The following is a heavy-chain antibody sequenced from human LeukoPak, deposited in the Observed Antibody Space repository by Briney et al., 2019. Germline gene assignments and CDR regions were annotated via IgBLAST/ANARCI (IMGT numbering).Heavy chain of an antibody. CDR1: GFTFKISA. CDR2: ISGSGDST. D-gene: IGHD2-2*01. CDR3: VQTYCSTARCSPGFDN. Sequence: PGGSLRFSCVASGFTFKISAMAWVRQAPGKGLEWVSIISGSGDSTDYSNSVKGHFTISRDNSKNTVFLQMDSLRGEDSAVYFCVQTYCSTARCSPGFDNWGQGTLVTVSP. V-gene: IGHV3-23*01. J-gene: IGHJ4*02.